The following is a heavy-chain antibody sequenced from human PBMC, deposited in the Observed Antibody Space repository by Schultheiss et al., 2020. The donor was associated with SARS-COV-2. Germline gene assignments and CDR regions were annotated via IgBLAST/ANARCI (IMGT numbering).Heavy chain of an antibody. Sequence: LRLSCTVSGGSISSGGYYWSWIRQHPGKGLEWIGYIYYSGSTYYNPSLKSRVTISVDTSKNQFSLKLSSVTAADTAVYYCARIAVAGIDYWGQGTLVTVSS. CDR1: GGSISSGGYY. J-gene: IGHJ4*02. D-gene: IGHD6-19*01. V-gene: IGHV4-31*03. CDR2: IYYSGST. CDR3: ARIAVAGIDY.